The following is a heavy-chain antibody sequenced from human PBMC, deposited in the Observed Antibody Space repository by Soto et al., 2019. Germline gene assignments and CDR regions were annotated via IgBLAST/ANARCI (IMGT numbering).Heavy chain of an antibody. CDR2: NDPSGNT. V-gene: IGHV4-34*01. D-gene: IGHD2-15*01. Sequence: KTSETLSLTCAVYGGSFSGYYCSWIRQSPGKGLEWIGENDPSGNTKYNPSLESRVTMSLDTSRNQFSLKLSSVTAADTAVYYCLRGWVVATLWGQGTLVTVSS. J-gene: IGHJ4*02. CDR1: GGSFSGYY. CDR3: LRGWVVATL.